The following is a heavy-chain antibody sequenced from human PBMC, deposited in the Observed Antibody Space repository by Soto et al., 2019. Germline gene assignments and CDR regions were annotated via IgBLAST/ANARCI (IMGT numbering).Heavy chain of an antibody. V-gene: IGHV2-70*01. Sequence: SGPTLVNPTQTLTLTCTFSGFSLSTSGMCVSWIRQPPGKALEWLALIDWDDDKYYSTSLKTRLTISKDTSKNQVVLTMTNMDPVDTATYSCARSRTTYYYHSSGDTLGPGAGWFDLWGQGTLVTVSS. D-gene: IGHD3-22*01. J-gene: IGHJ5*02. CDR1: GFSLSTSGMC. CDR3: ARSRTTYYYHSSGDTLGPGAGWFDL. CDR2: IDWDDDK.